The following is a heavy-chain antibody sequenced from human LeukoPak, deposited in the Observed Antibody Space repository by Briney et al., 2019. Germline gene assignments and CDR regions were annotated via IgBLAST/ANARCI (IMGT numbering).Heavy chain of an antibody. CDR2: ISGSGGST. V-gene: IGHV3-23*01. CDR1: GFTFSSYA. J-gene: IGHJ4*02. Sequence: GGSLRLPCAASGFTFSSYAMSWVRQAPGRGLEWVSSISGSGGSTYYADSVKGWFTISRDNSKNTLYLQMNNLRAEDTAVYYCAKNLVSGYVRIDYWGQGTLVTVSS. D-gene: IGHD3-22*01. CDR3: AKNLVSGYVRIDY.